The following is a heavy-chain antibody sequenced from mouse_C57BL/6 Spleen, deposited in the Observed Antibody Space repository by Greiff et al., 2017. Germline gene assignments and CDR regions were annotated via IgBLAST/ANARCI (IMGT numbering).Heavy chain of an antibody. D-gene: IGHD2-4*01. CDR2: IYPGSGST. V-gene: IGHV1-55*01. CDR1: GYTFTSYW. J-gene: IGHJ1*03. CDR3: ARRGLLDYDVWYFDV. Sequence: QVQLQQPGAELVKPGASVKMSCKASGYTFTSYWITWVKQRPGQGLEWIGDIYPGSGSTNYNEKFKSKATLTVDTSSSTAYMQLSSLTSEDSAVYYCARRGLLDYDVWYFDVWGTGTTVTVSS.